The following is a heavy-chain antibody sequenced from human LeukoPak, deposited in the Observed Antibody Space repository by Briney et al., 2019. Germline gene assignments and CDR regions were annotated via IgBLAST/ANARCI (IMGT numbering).Heavy chain of an antibody. J-gene: IGHJ3*01. D-gene: IGHD3-16*01. Sequence: SETLSLACTVSGGSISSGSYYWSWIRQPAGKGLEWIGRIYTSGSTNYNPSLKSRVTISVDTSKNQFSLKLSSVTAADTAVYYCARALGGAAVSNWGQGTMVTVSS. CDR2: IYTSGST. V-gene: IGHV4-61*02. CDR3: ARALGGAAVSN. CDR1: GGSISSGSYY.